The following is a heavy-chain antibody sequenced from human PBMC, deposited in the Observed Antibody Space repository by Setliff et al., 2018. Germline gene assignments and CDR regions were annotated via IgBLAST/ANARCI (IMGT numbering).Heavy chain of an antibody. CDR2: INAGNGNT. V-gene: IGHV1-3*01. Sequence: GASVKVSCKASGYTFTSYYMHWVRQAPGQRLEWMGWINAGNGNTKYSQKFQGRVTMTTDTSTSTAYMELRSLRSDDTAVYYCAREPIAVAVDHNWFDPWGQGTLVTVSS. J-gene: IGHJ5*02. D-gene: IGHD6-19*01. CDR3: AREPIAVAVDHNWFDP. CDR1: GYTFTSYY.